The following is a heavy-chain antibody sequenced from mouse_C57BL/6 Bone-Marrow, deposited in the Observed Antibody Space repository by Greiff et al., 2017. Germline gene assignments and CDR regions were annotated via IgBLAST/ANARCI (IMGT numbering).Heavy chain of an antibody. CDR3: ARHYGSSYWYFDV. CDR2: ISSGGSYT. Sequence: DVHLVESGGDLVKPGGSLKLSCAASGFTFSSYGMSWVRQTPDKRLEWVATISSGGSYTYYPDSVKGRFTISRDNAKNTLYLQMSSLKSEDTAMYYCARHYGSSYWYFDVWGTGTTVTVSS. V-gene: IGHV5-6*01. D-gene: IGHD1-1*01. CDR1: GFTFSSYG. J-gene: IGHJ1*03.